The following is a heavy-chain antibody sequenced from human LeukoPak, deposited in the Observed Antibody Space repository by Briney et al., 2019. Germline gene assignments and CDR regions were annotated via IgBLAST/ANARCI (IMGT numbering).Heavy chain of an antibody. J-gene: IGHJ6*04. CDR2: ITDDGNYQ. Sequence: PGGSLRLSCAASGFTFSSYTMHWVREAPGKGPEWVAVITDDGNYQYYADSVKGRFTISRDNSKKTLYLQMSSLRVVDMAVYYCAELGITMIGGVWGKGTTVTISS. D-gene: IGHD3-10*02. V-gene: IGHV3-30*04. CDR1: GFTFSSYT. CDR3: AELGITMIGGV.